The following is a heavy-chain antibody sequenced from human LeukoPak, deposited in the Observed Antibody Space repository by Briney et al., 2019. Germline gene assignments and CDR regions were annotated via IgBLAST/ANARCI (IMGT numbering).Heavy chain of an antibody. CDR2: ISDNGGST. J-gene: IGHJ4*02. CDR1: GFTFSSYA. Sequence: GGSLRLSCEASGFTFSSYAMNWVRQAPGKGLEWVSTISDNGGSTYYADSVKGRFTISRDNSKNTLYLQMNSLRAEDTAVYYCAKGGETNYFDYWGQGTLVTVSS. CDR3: AKGGETNYFDY. V-gene: IGHV3-23*01. D-gene: IGHD4-17*01.